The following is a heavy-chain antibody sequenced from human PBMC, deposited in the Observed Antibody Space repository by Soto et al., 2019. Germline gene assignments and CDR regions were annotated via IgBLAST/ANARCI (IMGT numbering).Heavy chain of an antibody. CDR2: IRGSGGST. CDR1: GFTFSRYA. CDR3: ANGTCESGSCSIDY. D-gene: IGHD3-10*01. J-gene: IGHJ4*02. V-gene: IGHV3-23*01. Sequence: EVQLLESGGDLVQPGVSLRLSCAASGFTFSRYAMHWVRQAPGKGLEWVATIRGSGGSTDYVDSVKGRFTISRDTSKNTLFLQMNSLRVEDTAVYYCANGTCESGSCSIDYGGQGTLVTVSS.